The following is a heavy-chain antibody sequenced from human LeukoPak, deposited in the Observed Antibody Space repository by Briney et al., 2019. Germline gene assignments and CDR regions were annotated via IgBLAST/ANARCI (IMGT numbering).Heavy chain of an antibody. J-gene: IGHJ5*02. CDR2: IYHNGST. V-gene: IGHV4-39*01. Sequence: PSETLSLTCTVSGGSLRRTGYCWGWIRQPPGTGLEWIGSIYHNGSTCNNPSLKSRVILSVDTSKNQFSLKLSSVTAADTAVYYCARHVGHDFWSGCRSVDPWGQGTLVTVSS. D-gene: IGHD3-3*01. CDR3: ARHVGHDFWSGCRSVDP. CDR1: GGSLRRTGYC.